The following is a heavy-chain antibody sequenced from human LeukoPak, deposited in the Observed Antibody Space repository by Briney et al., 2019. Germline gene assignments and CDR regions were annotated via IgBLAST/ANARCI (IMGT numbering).Heavy chain of an antibody. V-gene: IGHV1-69*04. Sequence: ASVKVSCKASGGTFSSYAISWVRQAPGQGLEWMGRIIPILGIANYAQKFQGRVTITADKSTSTAYMELSSLRSEDTAVYYCAREGYYDSSGYYRTWGQGTLVTVSS. CDR2: IIPILGIA. CDR1: GGTFSSYA. D-gene: IGHD3-22*01. J-gene: IGHJ5*02. CDR3: AREGYYDSSGYYRT.